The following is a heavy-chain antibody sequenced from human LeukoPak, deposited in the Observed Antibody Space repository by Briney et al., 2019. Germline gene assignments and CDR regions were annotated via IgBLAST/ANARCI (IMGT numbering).Heavy chain of an antibody. CDR2: IYYNGST. V-gene: IGHV4-39*01. CDR3: ARTAPCPKNPPDY. Sequence: SETLSLTGAVSGGSITTTSYYWVWIRQPPGKGLEWIGSIYYNGSTYYSPSLKSRVTISVDTSKNQFSLKVTSVTAADTAVYYCARTAPCPKNPPDYWGQGTLVTVSS. CDR1: GGSITTTSYY. J-gene: IGHJ4*02.